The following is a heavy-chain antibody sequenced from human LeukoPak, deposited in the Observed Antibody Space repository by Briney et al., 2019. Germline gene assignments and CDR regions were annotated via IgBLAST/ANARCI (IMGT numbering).Heavy chain of an antibody. V-gene: IGHV3-49*04. CDR2: IRSKAYGGTT. J-gene: IGHJ4*02. D-gene: IGHD3-3*01. CDR1: GFTFGDYA. Sequence: GRSLRLSCTASGFTFGDYAMGWVRQAPGKGLEWVGFIRSKAYGGTTEYAASVKGRFTISRDDSKSIAYLQMNSLKTEDTAVYYCTRGPMEYVYYDFWSGYYMAGDYWGQGTLVTVSS. CDR3: TRGPMEYVYYDFWSGYYMAGDY.